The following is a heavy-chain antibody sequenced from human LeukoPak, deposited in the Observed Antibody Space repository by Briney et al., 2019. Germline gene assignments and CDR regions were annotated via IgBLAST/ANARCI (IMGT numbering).Heavy chain of an antibody. J-gene: IGHJ4*02. V-gene: IGHV3-30*02. D-gene: IGHD4-17*01. CDR3: ARAVQVTTGGLFDY. CDR1: GFTFSSYG. CDR2: IRYDGSNK. Sequence: GGSLRLSCAASGFTFSSYGMHWVRQAPGKGLEWVAFIRYDGSNKYYADSVKGRFTISRDNSKNTLYLQMNSLRAEDTAVYYCARAVQVTTGGLFDYWGQGTLVTVSS.